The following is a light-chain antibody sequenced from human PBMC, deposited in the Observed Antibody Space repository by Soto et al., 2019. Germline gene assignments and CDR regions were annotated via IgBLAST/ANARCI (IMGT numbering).Light chain of an antibody. Sequence: QSVLTQPASVSGSPGQSITISCTGTTSDIGSYNYVSWYRQHPGKAPKLMIYDVSNRPSGVSNRFSGSKSGNTASLTISGLQAEDEGDYYCSSYTSISTWVFGGGTQLTVL. J-gene: IGLJ3*02. V-gene: IGLV2-14*01. CDR1: TSDIGSYNY. CDR2: DVS. CDR3: SSYTSISTWV.